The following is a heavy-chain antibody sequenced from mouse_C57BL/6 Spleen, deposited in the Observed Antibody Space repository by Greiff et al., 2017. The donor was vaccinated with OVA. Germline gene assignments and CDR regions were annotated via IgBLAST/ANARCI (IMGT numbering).Heavy chain of an antibody. CDR3: ARSIYYGSSYYAMDY. Sequence: VQLQQSGAELVRPGASVKLSCKASGYTFTDYYINWVKQRPGQGLEWIARIYPGSGNTYYNEKFKGKATLTAEKSSSTAYMQLSSLTSEDSAVYFCARSIYYGSSYYAMDYWGQGTSVTVSS. J-gene: IGHJ4*01. V-gene: IGHV1-76*01. CDR1: GYTFTDYY. CDR2: IYPGSGNT. D-gene: IGHD1-1*01.